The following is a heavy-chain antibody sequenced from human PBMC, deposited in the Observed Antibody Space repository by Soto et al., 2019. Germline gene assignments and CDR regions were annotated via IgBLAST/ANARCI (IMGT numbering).Heavy chain of an antibody. CDR1: GFTFSSYG. Sequence: GSLRLSCAASGFTFSSYGMHWVRQAPGKGLEWVAVIWYDGSNKYYADSVKGRFTISRDNSKNTLYLQMNSLRAEDTAVYYCAREALRFLEWSPAYYYYYMDVWGKGTTVTVSS. CDR3: AREALRFLEWSPAYYYYYMDV. V-gene: IGHV3-33*01. D-gene: IGHD3-3*01. J-gene: IGHJ6*03. CDR2: IWYDGSNK.